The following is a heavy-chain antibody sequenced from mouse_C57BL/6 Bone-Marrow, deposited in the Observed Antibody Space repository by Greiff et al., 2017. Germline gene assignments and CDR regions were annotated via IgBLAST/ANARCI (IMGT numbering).Heavy chain of an antibody. Sequence: EVQRVESGGGLVQPGESLKLSCESNEYEFPSYDMSWVRKTPEKRLELVAAINSDGGSTYYPDTMARRFIISRDNTKKTLYLQMSSLRSEDTALYYCARQVIYYGSLWWYFDVWGTGTTVTVSS. V-gene: IGHV5-2*01. CDR3: ARQVIYYGSLWWYFDV. CDR1: EYEFPSYD. J-gene: IGHJ1*03. D-gene: IGHD2-1*01. CDR2: INSDGGST.